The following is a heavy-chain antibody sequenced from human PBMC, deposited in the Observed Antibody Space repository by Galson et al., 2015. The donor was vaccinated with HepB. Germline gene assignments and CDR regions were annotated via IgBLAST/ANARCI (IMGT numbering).Heavy chain of an antibody. CDR2: ISGDGGST. CDR3: AKGYGLFDS. Sequence: SLRLSCAASGFTFNSHAMTWVRQAPGKGLEWVSEISGDGGSTFYADSVKGRFSISRDNTKNTLSLQMNSLRTEDTALYYCAKGYGLFDSWGQGTLVTVSS. D-gene: IGHD5-18*01. V-gene: IGHV3-23*01. J-gene: IGHJ5*01. CDR1: GFTFNSHA.